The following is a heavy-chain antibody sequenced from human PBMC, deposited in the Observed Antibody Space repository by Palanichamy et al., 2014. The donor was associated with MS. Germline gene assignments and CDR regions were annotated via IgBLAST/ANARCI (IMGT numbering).Heavy chain of an antibody. J-gene: IGHJ4*02. CDR1: GYAFTDYA. D-gene: IGHD3-3*01. CDR3: AREHDSWSGYSFDF. CDR2: INAGNGNT. V-gene: IGHV1-3*01. Sequence: QVQLVQSGAEVKKPGASVKVSRKASGYAFTDYAIHWVRQAPGQRLEWMGWINAGNGNTKYSQKFQSRVTITRDTSVDTAYMELSSLRSEDTALYYCAREHDSWSGYSFDFWGQGTLVTASS.